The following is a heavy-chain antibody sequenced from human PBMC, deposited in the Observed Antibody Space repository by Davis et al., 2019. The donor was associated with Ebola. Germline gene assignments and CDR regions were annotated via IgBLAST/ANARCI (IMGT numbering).Heavy chain of an antibody. V-gene: IGHV3-23*01. J-gene: IGHJ4*02. CDR2: ISGSGGST. D-gene: IGHD3-16*02. CDR3: ARDGRMITFGGVIVTRRYFDY. Sequence: PGGSLRLSCAASGFTFSSYAMSWVRQAPGKGLEWVSAISGSGGSTYYADSVKGRFTISRDNSKNTLYLQMNSLRAEDTAVYYCARDGRMITFGGVIVTRRYFDYWGQGTLVTVSS. CDR1: GFTFSSYA.